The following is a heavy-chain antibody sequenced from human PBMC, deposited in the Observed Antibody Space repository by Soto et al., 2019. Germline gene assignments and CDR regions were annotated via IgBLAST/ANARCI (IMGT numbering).Heavy chain of an antibody. J-gene: IGHJ2*01. CDR3: ARDYEFPSGDYPSGGDWYFDL. CDR1: GYTFTGYY. V-gene: IGHV1-2*04. CDR2: INPNSGGK. Sequence: QVQLVQSGAEVKKPGASVKVSCTASGYTFTGYYMHWVRQAPGQGREWMGWINPNSGGKNYAQKLKGWVTLTRDMSISTAYMALSRLRADDTAGYYGARDYEFPSGDYPSGGDWYFDLWGRGTLVTVSS. D-gene: IGHD4-17*01.